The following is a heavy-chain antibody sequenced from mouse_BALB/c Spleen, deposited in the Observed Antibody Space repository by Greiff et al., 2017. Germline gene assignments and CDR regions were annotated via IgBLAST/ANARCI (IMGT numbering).Heavy chain of an antibody. CDR2: IYPGDGDT. Sequence: VMLVESGAELARPGASVKLSCKASGYTFTSYWMQWVKQRPGQGLAWIGAIYPGDGDTRYTQKFKGKATLTADKSSSTAYMQLSSLASEDSAGYYCAREDYWGQGTLVTVSA. CDR3: AREDY. CDR1: GYTFTSYW. J-gene: IGHJ3*01. V-gene: IGHV1-87*01.